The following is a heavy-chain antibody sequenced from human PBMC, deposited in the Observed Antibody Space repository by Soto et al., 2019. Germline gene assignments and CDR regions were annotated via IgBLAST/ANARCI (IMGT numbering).Heavy chain of an antibody. CDR1: GYTFTSYA. V-gene: IGHV1-3*01. CDR3: ARDLMDYYGSGSYRGGAFDI. J-gene: IGHJ3*02. D-gene: IGHD3-10*01. CDR2: INAGNANT. Sequence: ASVKVSCKASGYTFTSYAMHWVRQAPGQRLEWMGWINAGNANTKYSQKFQGRVTITRDTSASTAYMELSSLRSEDTAVYYCARDLMDYYGSGSYRGGAFDIWGQGTKVTVSS.